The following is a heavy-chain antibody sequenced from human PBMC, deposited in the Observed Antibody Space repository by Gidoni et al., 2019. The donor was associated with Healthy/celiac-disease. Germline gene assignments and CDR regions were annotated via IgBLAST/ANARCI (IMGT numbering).Heavy chain of an antibody. CDR2: ISSSSSYI. J-gene: IGHJ4*02. V-gene: IGHV3-21*01. D-gene: IGHD3-3*01. CDR1: GFPFSSYS. Sequence: EVQLVESGGGLVKPGGSLRLSCAASGFPFSSYSMNWVRQDPGKGLELVSSISSSSSYIYYADSVKGRFTISRDNAKNSMYLQMNSLRAEETAVYYCARTPYDFGSGYLRYYFDYWGQGTLVTVSS. CDR3: ARTPYDFGSGYLRYYFDY.